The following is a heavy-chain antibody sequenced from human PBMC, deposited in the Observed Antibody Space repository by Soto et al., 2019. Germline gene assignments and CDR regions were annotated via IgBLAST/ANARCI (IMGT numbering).Heavy chain of an antibody. V-gene: IGHV4-38-2*01. CDR1: GYSISSGYY. J-gene: IGHJ6*02. CDR3: ARVDNWNYLTNYYGMDV. D-gene: IGHD1-7*01. Sequence: LSLTCAVSGYSISSGYYWGWIRQPPGKGLEWIGSIYHSGSTYYNPSLKSRVTISVDTSKNQFSLKLSSVTAADTAVYYCARVDNWNYLTNYYGMDVWGQGTTVTVSS. CDR2: IYHSGST.